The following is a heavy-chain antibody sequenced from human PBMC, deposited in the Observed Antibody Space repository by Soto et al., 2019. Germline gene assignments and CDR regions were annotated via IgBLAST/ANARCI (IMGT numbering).Heavy chain of an antibody. J-gene: IGHJ6*02. CDR3: ARPRGSDFWSGYYSYPYCDGMDV. V-gene: IGHV4-34*01. CDR1: GGSFSGYY. CDR2: INHSGST. D-gene: IGHD3-3*01. Sequence: PSETLSLTCAVYGGSFSGYYWSWIRQPPGKGLEWIGEINHSGSTNYNPYLKSRVTISVDTSKNQFSLKLSSVTAADTAVYYCARPRGSDFWSGYYSYPYCDGMDVWGQGTTVPGSS.